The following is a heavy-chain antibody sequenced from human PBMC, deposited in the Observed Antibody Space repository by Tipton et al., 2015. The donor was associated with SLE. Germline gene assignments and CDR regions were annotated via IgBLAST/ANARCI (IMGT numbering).Heavy chain of an antibody. V-gene: IGHV4-34*01. D-gene: IGHD3-10*01. CDR3: ARHRRRGPLGY. J-gene: IGHJ4*02. Sequence: TLSLTCAVYGGSFSGYYWSWIRQPPGKGLGWIGEINHSGSTNYNPSLKSRVTISVDTSKNQFSLKLSSVTAADTAVYYCARHRRRGPLGYWGQGTLVTVSS. CDR1: GGSFSGYY. CDR2: INHSGST.